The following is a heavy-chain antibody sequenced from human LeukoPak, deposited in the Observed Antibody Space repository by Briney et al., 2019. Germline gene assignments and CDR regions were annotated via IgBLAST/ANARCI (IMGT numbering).Heavy chain of an antibody. CDR1: GGTFGTYA. Sequence: GASVKVSCKASGGTFGTYAVNWVRQAPGQGLEWMGGIIPLFSTANYAQKFQGRVTITTDESTSTAYMELSSLRSEDTAIYYCARVFARGGEISGSYYYYWGQGTLVTVSS. CDR2: IIPLFSTA. J-gene: IGHJ4*02. D-gene: IGHD1-26*01. CDR3: ARVFARGGEISGSYYYY. V-gene: IGHV1-69*05.